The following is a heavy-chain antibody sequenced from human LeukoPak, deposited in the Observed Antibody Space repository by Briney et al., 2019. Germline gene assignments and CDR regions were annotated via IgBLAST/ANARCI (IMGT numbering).Heavy chain of an antibody. CDR2: INHSGST. V-gene: IGHV4-39*07. J-gene: IGHJ4*02. D-gene: IGHD6-19*01. CDR3: ARVTGPKWLVLPFYFDY. CDR1: GGSISSSSYY. Sequence: MPSETLSLTCTVSGGSISSSSYYWSWIRQPPGKGLEWIGEINHSGSTNYNPSLKSRVTISVDTSKNQFSLKLNSVTAADTSVYYCARVTGPKWLVLPFYFDYWGQGILVTVSS.